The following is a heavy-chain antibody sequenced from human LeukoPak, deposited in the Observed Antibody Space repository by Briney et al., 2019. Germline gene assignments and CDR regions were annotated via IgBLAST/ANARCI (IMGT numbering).Heavy chain of an antibody. Sequence: SVKVSCKASGGTFSSYAISWVRQAPGQGLEWMGGIIPIFGTANYAQKFQGRVTFTADESTSTAYMELSSLRSEDTALYYCARKLRLGGNWFDPWGQGTLVTVSS. J-gene: IGHJ5*02. CDR2: IIPIFGTA. CDR3: ARKLRLGGNWFDP. D-gene: IGHD1-26*01. CDR1: GGTFSSYA. V-gene: IGHV1-69*01.